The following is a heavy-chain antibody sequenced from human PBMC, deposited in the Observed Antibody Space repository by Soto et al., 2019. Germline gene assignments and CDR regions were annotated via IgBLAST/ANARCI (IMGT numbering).Heavy chain of an antibody. CDR3: VRGSRRWFMSGEFAHDY. Sequence: QVQLVESGGGVVQPGRSLSLSCAASGFTFSNYAMHWVRQAPGKGLEWVAVIWFDGSLKFYADSVKGRFTLSRDNSRNTLYLQMDSLRAEDTAVYYCVRGSRRWFMSGEFAHDYWGQGTLLTVSS. V-gene: IGHV3-33*01. CDR2: IWFDGSLK. D-gene: IGHD2-15*01. J-gene: IGHJ4*02. CDR1: GFTFSNYA.